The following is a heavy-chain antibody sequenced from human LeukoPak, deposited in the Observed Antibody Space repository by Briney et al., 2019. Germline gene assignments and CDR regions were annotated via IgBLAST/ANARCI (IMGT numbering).Heavy chain of an antibody. CDR3: ASRAVAGRDPDY. J-gene: IGHJ4*02. D-gene: IGHD6-19*01. V-gene: IGHV4-34*01. CDR1: GGSFSGYY. Sequence: SETLSLTCAVYGGSFSGYYWSWIRQPPGKGLEWIGEINHSGSTNYNPSLKSRVTISVDTSKNQFSLKLSSVTAADTAVYYCASRAVAGRDPDYWGQGTLVTVSS. CDR2: INHSGST.